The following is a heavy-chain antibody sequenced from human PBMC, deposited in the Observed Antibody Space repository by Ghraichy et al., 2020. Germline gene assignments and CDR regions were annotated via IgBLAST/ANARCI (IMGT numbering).Heavy chain of an antibody. CDR1: GFTFSSYA. CDR2: ISGSGGST. D-gene: IGHD3-10*01. Sequence: LSLTCAASGFTFSSYAMSWVRQAPGKGLEWVSAISGSGGSTYYADSVKGRFTISRDNSKNTLYLQMNSLRAEDTAVYYCAKNGERRVYGSGRDMVYWGQGTLVTVSS. V-gene: IGHV3-23*01. J-gene: IGHJ4*02. CDR3: AKNGERRVYGSGRDMVY.